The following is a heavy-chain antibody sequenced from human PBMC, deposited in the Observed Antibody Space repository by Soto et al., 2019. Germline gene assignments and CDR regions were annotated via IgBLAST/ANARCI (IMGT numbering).Heavy chain of an antibody. CDR2: IYYSGST. CDR1: GGSFSDYY. D-gene: IGHD6-6*01. Sequence: SETLSLTCAVYGGSFSDYYLSWIRQPPGKGLEWIGYIYYSGSTYYNPSLKSRVTISVDTSKNQFSLKLSSVTAADTAVYYCARERPDGARLDPWGQGTLVTVSS. V-gene: IGHV4-30-4*01. J-gene: IGHJ5*02. CDR3: ARERPDGARLDP.